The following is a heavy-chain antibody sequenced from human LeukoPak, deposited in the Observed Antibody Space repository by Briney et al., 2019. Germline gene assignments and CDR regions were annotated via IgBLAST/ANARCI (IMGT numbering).Heavy chain of an antibody. CDR2: VIPIFGTA. CDR3: ARALSPGASAKPQHY. CDR1: GGRFSSYA. D-gene: IGHD4/OR15-4a*01. J-gene: IGHJ4*02. V-gene: IGHV1-69*13. Sequence: SVNVSCMPSGGRFSSYAINGVRQAPGRGRKWMGGVIPIFGTATYAPKFQGRVKINAHEYASTAYMEVSSLRSEDPAVYYCARALSPGASAKPQHYXXQGXLVTV.